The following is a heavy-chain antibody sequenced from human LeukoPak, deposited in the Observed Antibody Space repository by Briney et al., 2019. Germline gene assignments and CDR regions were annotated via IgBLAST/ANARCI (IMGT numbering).Heavy chain of an antibody. CDR3: AKEAQGCSITSCYFDS. J-gene: IGHJ4*02. CDR1: GSSISSSSYY. V-gene: IGHV4-39*07. D-gene: IGHD2-2*01. Sequence: SETLSLTCTVSGSSISSSSYYWGWIRQPPGKGLEWIGSIYYSGSTYYNPSLKSRVTISVDTSKNQFSLKLSSVTAADTAVYYCAKEAQGCSITSCYFDSWGQGTLVTVSS. CDR2: IYYSGST.